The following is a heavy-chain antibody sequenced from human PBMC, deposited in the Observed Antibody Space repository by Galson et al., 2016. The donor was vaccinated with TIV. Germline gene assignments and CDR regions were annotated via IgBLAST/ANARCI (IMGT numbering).Heavy chain of an antibody. J-gene: IGHJ2*01. CDR3: AKDSGSYFSYWYFDL. D-gene: IGHD3-10*01. Sequence: SLRLSCAVSGYMFSSYGMHWVRQAPGRGLEWVAFIQYDGSNKYYADSVKGRFTISRDNSMNTLYLRMNSLRAEDTAVYYCAKDSGSYFSYWYFDLWGRGTLVTVSS. CDR2: IQYDGSNK. CDR1: GYMFSSYG. V-gene: IGHV3-30*02.